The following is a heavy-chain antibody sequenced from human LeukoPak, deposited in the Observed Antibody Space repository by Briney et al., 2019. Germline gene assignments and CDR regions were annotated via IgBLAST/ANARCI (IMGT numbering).Heavy chain of an antibody. CDR3: SRGDSGSD. V-gene: IGHV3-49*04. CDR2: IRGKSYGGTA. CDR1: GFTFGDYG. J-gene: IGHJ4*02. Sequence: PGGSLRLSCTASGFTFGDYGLTWVRQAPGKGLEWIGFIRGKSYGGTAEYAASVKDRFIISRDDSKSIACLQMNSLNSEDTAVYFCSRGDSGSDWGQGTLVTVSS. D-gene: IGHD3-10*01.